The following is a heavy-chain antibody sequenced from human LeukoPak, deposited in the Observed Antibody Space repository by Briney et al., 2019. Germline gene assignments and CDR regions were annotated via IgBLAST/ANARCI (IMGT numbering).Heavy chain of an antibody. CDR3: ARAGGYYDSRTVDY. Sequence: GGSLRLSCAASGFTFSSYAMSWVRQAPGKGLEWVSAISGSGGSTYYADSVKGRFTISRDNSKNTLYLQMNSLRAEDTAVYYCARAGGYYDSRTVDYWGQGTLVTVSS. J-gene: IGHJ4*02. D-gene: IGHD3-22*01. V-gene: IGHV3-23*01. CDR1: GFTFSSYA. CDR2: ISGSGGST.